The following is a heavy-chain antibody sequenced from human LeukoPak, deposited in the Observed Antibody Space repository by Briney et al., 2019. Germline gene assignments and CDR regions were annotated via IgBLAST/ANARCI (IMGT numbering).Heavy chain of an antibody. D-gene: IGHD2-21*02. CDR3: ATKPVMVTTISPFDF. Sequence: PSETLSLTCTVSGGSISSSSYYWGWIRQPPGKGLEWIGSIYYSGSSYYNPSLKSRVAISIDTSENQFSLKLTSVTAADTAVYYCATKPVMVTTISPFDFWGQGTLVIVSS. CDR1: GGSISSSSYY. V-gene: IGHV4-39*07. J-gene: IGHJ4*02. CDR2: IYYSGSS.